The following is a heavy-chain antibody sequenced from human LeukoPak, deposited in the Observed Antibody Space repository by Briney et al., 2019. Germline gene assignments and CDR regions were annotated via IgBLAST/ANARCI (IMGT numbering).Heavy chain of an antibody. Sequence: GGSLRLSCEASGFTFSSFGMHWVRRAPGKGLEWVAFIRRDGVVTYYADSVKGRFTISRDNSRNMVYLQLNSLRPEDTAVYYCAKNPRYFSSTSCYPDAFDILGQGTMVTVSS. D-gene: IGHD2-2*01. J-gene: IGHJ3*02. CDR1: GFTFSSFG. CDR2: IRRDGVVT. V-gene: IGHV3-30*02. CDR3: AKNPRYFSSTSCYPDAFDI.